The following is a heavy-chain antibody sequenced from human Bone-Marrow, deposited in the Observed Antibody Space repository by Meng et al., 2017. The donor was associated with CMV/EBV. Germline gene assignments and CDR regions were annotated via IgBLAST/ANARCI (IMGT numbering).Heavy chain of an antibody. CDR2: IKEDGIED. CDR3: AKVPTSWLRSVY. CDR1: GFIFSDYW. D-gene: IGHD3-22*01. V-gene: IGHV3-7*01. Sequence: GESLKISCAASGFIFSDYWMSWVRQAPGKGLEWVANIKEDGIEDHYADSVKGRFTISRDNSKNTLYLQMNSLRAEDTAVYYCAKVPTSWLRSVYWGQGTLVTVSS. J-gene: IGHJ4*02.